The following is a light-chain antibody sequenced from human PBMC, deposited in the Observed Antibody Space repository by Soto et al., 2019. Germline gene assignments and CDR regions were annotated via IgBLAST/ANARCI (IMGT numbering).Light chain of an antibody. CDR2: EVN. J-gene: IGLJ1*01. V-gene: IGLV2-14*01. Sequence: QSVLTQPASVSGSPGQSITISCTGTTSDVGGYDYVSWYQQHPGQAPKLMIYEVNNRPSGVSHRFSGSKSGNTASLTISGLQAEDEADYYCCSFTSSNTLYVFGTGTKVTVL. CDR1: TSDVGGYDY. CDR3: CSFTSSNTLYV.